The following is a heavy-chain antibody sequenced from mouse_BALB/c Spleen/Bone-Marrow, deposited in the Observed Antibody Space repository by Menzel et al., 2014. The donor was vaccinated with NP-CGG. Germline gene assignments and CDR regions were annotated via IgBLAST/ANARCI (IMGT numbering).Heavy chain of an antibody. CDR1: GFSLTSYG. Sequence: VKLVESGPGLVAPSQSLSITCTISGFSLTSYGVHWVRQPPGKGLERLVVIWSDGSTTYNSALKSRLSISKNNSKSQVFLKMNSLQTDDTAMYYCARHSGGNYGYAMDYWGQGTSVTVSS. J-gene: IGHJ4*01. D-gene: IGHD2-1*01. CDR2: IWSDGST. CDR3: ARHSGGNYGYAMDY. V-gene: IGHV2-6-1*01.